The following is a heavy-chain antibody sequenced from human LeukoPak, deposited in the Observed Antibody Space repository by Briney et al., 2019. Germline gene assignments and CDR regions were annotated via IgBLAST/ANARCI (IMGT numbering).Heavy chain of an antibody. Sequence: ASVKVSCKASGGTFSSYAISWVRQAPGQGLEWMGRIIPNSGGTNYAQKFQGRVTMTRDTSISTAYMELSRLRSDDTAVYYCARGIRFLEWLLSPSFDYWGQGTLVTVSP. CDR3: ARGIRFLEWLLSPSFDY. J-gene: IGHJ4*02. V-gene: IGHV1-2*02. CDR1: GGTFSSYA. D-gene: IGHD3-3*01. CDR2: IIPNSGGT.